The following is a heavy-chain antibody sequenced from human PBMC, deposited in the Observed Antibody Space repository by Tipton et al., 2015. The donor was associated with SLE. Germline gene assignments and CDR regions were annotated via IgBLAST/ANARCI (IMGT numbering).Heavy chain of an antibody. CDR2: ISSSGSTI. D-gene: IGHD5-12*01. CDR3: ARGDVDIVATIGYFDY. V-gene: IGHV3-48*03. Sequence: SLRLSCAASGFTFSRYEMNWVRQAPGKGLEWVSYISSSGSTIYYADSVKGRFTISRDNAKNSLYLQMNSLRAEDTAVYYCARGDVDIVATIGYFDYWGQGTLVTVSS. CDR1: GFTFSRYE. J-gene: IGHJ4*02.